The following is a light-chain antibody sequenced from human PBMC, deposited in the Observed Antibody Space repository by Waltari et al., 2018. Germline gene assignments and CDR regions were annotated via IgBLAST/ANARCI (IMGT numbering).Light chain of an antibody. J-gene: IGLJ2*01. V-gene: IGLV2-23*02. CDR3: CSYARGNTSL. Sequence: QSALTHPASVPGSPGPSITISCSATSGAGGTYNLVSWYPQHPGKAPKIIIYAVNKRPSGVSTRFSGSKSGNTASLTISGLQADDEADYYCCSYARGNTSLFGGGTKLTVL. CDR2: AVN. CDR1: SGAGGTYNL.